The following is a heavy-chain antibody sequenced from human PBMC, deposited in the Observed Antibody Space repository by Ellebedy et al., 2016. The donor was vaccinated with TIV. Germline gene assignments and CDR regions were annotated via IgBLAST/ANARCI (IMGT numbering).Heavy chain of an antibody. J-gene: IGHJ6*02. CDR2: ISYDGSNK. CDR1: GFTFSSYA. CDR3: AREEWLDQKSQNYYYYYGMDV. D-gene: IGHD6-19*01. V-gene: IGHV3-30*01. Sequence: PGGSLRLSCAASGFTFSSYAMHRVRQAPGKGLEWVAVISYDGSNKYYADSVKGRFTISRDNSKNTLYLQMNSLRAEDTAVYYCAREEWLDQKSQNYYYYYGMDVWGQGTTVTVSS.